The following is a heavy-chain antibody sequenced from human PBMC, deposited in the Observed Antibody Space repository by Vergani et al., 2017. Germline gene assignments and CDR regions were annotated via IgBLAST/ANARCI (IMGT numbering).Heavy chain of an antibody. J-gene: IGHJ4*02. V-gene: IGHV3-33*01. Sequence: QVQLVESGGGVVQPGRSLRLSCAASGFTFSSYGMHWVRQAPGKGLEWVAVIWYDGSNKYYADSVKGRFTISRDNSKNTLYLQMNSLRAEDTAGYYCARGRTYNDYESSGYYYVRGYFDYWGQGTLVTVSS. CDR3: ARGRTYNDYESSGYYYVRGYFDY. CDR2: IWYDGSNK. CDR1: GFTFSSYG. D-gene: IGHD3-22*01.